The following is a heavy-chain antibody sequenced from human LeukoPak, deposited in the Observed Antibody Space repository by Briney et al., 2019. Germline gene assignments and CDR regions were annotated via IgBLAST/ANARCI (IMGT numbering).Heavy chain of an antibody. J-gene: IGHJ4*02. D-gene: IGHD3-9*01. Sequence: GGSLRLSCAASGFTVSSNYVSWVRQAPGKGLEWVSVIHSDGKTYYRDSVKGRFTISRDSSKNTLYLQMNSLRAEDTAAYYCARHGVLRYIDDWGQGTLVTVSS. CDR3: ARHGVLRYIDD. V-gene: IGHV3-53*01. CDR1: GFTVSSNY. CDR2: IHSDGKT.